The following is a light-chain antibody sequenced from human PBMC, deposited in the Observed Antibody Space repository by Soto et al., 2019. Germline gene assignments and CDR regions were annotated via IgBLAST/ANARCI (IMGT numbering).Light chain of an antibody. CDR3: SSYTSSGTWV. CDR2: DVT. Sequence: QSALTQPASVSGSPGQSITISCTGTSSDVGGYNHVSWYQQHPGKVPKVMIYDVTNRPSGVSNRFSGSKSGNTASLTISGLQGEDEADYYCSSYTSSGTWVFGGGTKLTVL. CDR1: SSDVGGYNH. V-gene: IGLV2-14*03. J-gene: IGLJ3*02.